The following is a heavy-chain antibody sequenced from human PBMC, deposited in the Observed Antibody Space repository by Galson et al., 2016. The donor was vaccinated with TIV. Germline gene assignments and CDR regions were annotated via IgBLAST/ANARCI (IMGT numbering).Heavy chain of an antibody. CDR3: AKAQEPNYSNALYGMDV. CDR2: IAYDGSVK. Sequence: LRLSCATSGFSFRRYGMYWVRQAPGKGLDWVALIAYDGSVKYYADSVRGRFTISRDNSKNTLFLQMNSLRLEDSAVYYCAKAQEPNYSNALYGMDVWGQGTMVTVSS. V-gene: IGHV3-30*02. D-gene: IGHD4-11*01. J-gene: IGHJ6*02. CDR1: GFSFRRYG.